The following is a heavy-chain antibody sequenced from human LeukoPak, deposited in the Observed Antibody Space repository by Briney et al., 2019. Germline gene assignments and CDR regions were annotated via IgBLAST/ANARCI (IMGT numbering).Heavy chain of an antibody. V-gene: IGHV4-61*02. CDR1: GGSISSGSYY. Sequence: SQTLSLTCTVSGGSISSGSYYWSWIRQPAGKRLEWIGRIYTSGSTNYNPSLKSRVTISVDTSKNQFSLKLSSVTAADTAVYYCARELRYFDWRVFDYWGQGTLVTVSS. CDR2: IYTSGST. D-gene: IGHD3-9*01. J-gene: IGHJ4*02. CDR3: ARELRYFDWRVFDY.